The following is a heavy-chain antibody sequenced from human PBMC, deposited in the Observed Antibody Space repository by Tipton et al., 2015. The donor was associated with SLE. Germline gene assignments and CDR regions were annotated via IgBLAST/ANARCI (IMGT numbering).Heavy chain of an antibody. CDR3: ARETTGDTYYYYGMDV. Sequence: LRLSCTVSGGSISSYYWSWIRQPPGKGLEWIGYIYYSGSTNYNPSLKSRVTISVDTSKNQFSLNLSYVTAADTAVYYCARETTGDTYYYYGMDVWGQGTTVTVSS. CDR1: GGSISSYY. J-gene: IGHJ6*02. CDR2: IYYSGST. V-gene: IGHV4-59*01. D-gene: IGHD7-27*01.